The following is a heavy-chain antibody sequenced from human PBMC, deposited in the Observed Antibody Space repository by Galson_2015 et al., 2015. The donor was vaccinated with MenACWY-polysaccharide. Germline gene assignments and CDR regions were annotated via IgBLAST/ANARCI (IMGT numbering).Heavy chain of an antibody. CDR3: ARERAGGHYYYYGMDV. J-gene: IGHJ6*02. CDR1: GYTFTSYD. V-gene: IGHV1-8*01. CDR2: MNPNSGNT. D-gene: IGHD3-16*01. Sequence: SCKASGYTFTSYDINWVRQATGQGLEWMGWMNPNSGNTGYAQKFQGRVTMTRNTSISTAYMELSSLRSEDTAVYYCARERAGGHYYYYGMDVWGQGTTVTVSS.